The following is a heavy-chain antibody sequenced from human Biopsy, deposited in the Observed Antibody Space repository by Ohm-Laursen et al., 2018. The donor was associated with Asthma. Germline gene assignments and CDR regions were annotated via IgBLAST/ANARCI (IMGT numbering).Heavy chain of an antibody. Sequence: VSVKVSCKASGYTFIGCHIHWMRQAPGQGLEWMGRINPNSGGTNYAQKFQGRVTMTRDTSISTAYMEVSRLRSDDTAVYYCARGQKSAGDRWFDPWGQGTLFTVSS. D-gene: IGHD6-13*01. CDR3: ARGQKSAGDRWFDP. J-gene: IGHJ5*02. CDR2: INPNSGGT. V-gene: IGHV1-2*06. CDR1: GYTFIGCH.